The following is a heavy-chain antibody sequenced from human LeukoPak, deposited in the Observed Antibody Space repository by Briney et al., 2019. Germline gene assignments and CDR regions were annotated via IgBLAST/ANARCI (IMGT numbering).Heavy chain of an antibody. J-gene: IGHJ5*02. Sequence: SVKVSCKASGGTFSSYAISWVRQAPGQGLEWMGGIIPIFGTANYAQKFQGRVTMTTDTSTSTAYMELRSLRSDDTAVYYCARRYCSSTSCLNWFDPWGQGTLVTVSS. CDR1: GGTFSSYA. D-gene: IGHD2-2*01. CDR2: IIPIFGTA. CDR3: ARRYCSSTSCLNWFDP. V-gene: IGHV1-69*05.